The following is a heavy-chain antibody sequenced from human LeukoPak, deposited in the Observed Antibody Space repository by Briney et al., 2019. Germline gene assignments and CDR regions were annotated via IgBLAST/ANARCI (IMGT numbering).Heavy chain of an antibody. CDR2: SMTVGST. J-gene: IGHJ6*03. V-gene: IGHV4-59*01. D-gene: IGHD6-13*01. CDR3: ARTTGAHSWQTRYYSYYMDV. Sequence: SETCPSPALSLVAPSVVTTGAGSGSPQGRDWSGLGLSMTVGSTNYNPSLKSRVTISVDTSKNQFSLKLRSVTAADTAVYYCARTTGAHSWQTRYYSYYMDVWGKGTTVTVSS. CDR1: VAPSVVTT.